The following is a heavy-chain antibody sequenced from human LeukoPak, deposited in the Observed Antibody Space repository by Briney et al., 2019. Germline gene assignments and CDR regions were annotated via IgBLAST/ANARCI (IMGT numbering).Heavy chain of an antibody. CDR1: GYTLTELS. CDR2: FDPEDGET. D-gene: IGHD3-22*01. J-gene: IGHJ4*02. V-gene: IGHV1-24*01. Sequence: ASVKVSCKVSGYTLTELSMHWVRQAPGKGLEWMGGFDPEDGETIYAQKFQGRVTITADKSTSTAYMELSSLRSEDTAVYYCAREINYDSGVWGQGTLVTVSS. CDR3: AREINYDSGV.